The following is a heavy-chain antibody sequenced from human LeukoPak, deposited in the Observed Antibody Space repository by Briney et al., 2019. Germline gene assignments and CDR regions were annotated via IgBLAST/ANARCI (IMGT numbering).Heavy chain of an antibody. V-gene: IGHV1-2*02. J-gene: IGHJ4*02. CDR3: SRGAPTIAMTGTGLDY. D-gene: IGHD6-19*01. Sequence: GASETVSCKASGYTFSDYYMHWVRQAPGQGLEWMGWVNPNSGGTNYAQKFQGRFTMTRDTSIDTAYMEVSGLRSDDTAVYYCSRGAPTIAMTGTGLDYWGQGTLVAVS. CDR1: GYTFSDYY. CDR2: VNPNSGGT.